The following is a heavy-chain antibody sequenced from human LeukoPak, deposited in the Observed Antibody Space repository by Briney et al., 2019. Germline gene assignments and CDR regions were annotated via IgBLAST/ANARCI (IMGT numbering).Heavy chain of an antibody. CDR3: AKDVTYYSDNSGSWGAFHI. Sequence: GGSLRLSCAASGFTFSNAWMSWVRQAPGKGLEWVGRIKSRTDGGTTDYAAPVKGRFTISRDDSKNTLYLQMNSLRADDTAVYYCAKDVTYYSDNSGSWGAFHIWGQGTMVTVSS. CDR2: IKSRTDGGTT. D-gene: IGHD3-22*01. CDR1: GFTFSNAW. J-gene: IGHJ3*02. V-gene: IGHV3-15*01.